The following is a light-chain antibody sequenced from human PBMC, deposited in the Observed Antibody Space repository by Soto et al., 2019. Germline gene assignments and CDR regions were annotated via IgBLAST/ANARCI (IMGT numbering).Light chain of an antibody. V-gene: IGKV2-30*02. CDR1: QGLVHADGNIY. CDR3: MQATHWPWT. J-gene: IGKJ1*01. CDR2: EVS. Sequence: DVVMTQSPLSLPVTLGQPASISCRSSQGLVHADGNIYLSWFQQRPGQSPRRLIYEVSNRDSGVPDRISGSGSGTDFTLRISRVEAEDVGIYYCMQATHWPWTFGQGTKVEIK.